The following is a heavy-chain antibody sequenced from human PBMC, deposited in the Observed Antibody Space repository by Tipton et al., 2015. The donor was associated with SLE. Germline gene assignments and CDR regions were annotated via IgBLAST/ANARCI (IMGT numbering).Heavy chain of an antibody. J-gene: IGHJ4*02. V-gene: IGHV3-49*04. CDR1: GSPIGDYD. CDR2: INSKSYGETT. CDR3: TRGGNPE. Sequence: RSLRLSCRTSGSPIGDYDIHWVRQAPGKGLEWVCSINSKSYGETTQYAASVKGRFTISRDDSKGTAYLQMNSLKSEDTAMYYCTRGGNPEWGPGTLVTVSS.